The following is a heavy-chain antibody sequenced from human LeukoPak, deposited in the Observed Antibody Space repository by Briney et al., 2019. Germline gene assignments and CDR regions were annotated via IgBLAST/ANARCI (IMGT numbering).Heavy chain of an antibody. CDR1: GDSFSSTSAA. Sequence: SQTPSLTCAFSGDSFSSTSAAWNWFRQSPSRGLKWLGRTYYRSKWYNDYAVSVKSRITINPDTSKNQFSLQLNSVTPEDTAVYYCARDPSGSYYVEWFDPWGQGTLVTVSS. D-gene: IGHD1-26*01. J-gene: IGHJ5*02. CDR3: ARDPSGSYYVEWFDP. V-gene: IGHV6-1*01. CDR2: TYYRSKWYN.